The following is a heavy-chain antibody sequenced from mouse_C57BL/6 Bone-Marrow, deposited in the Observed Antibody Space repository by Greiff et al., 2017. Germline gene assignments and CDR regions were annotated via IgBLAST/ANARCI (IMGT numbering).Heavy chain of an antibody. CDR3: ARMCYWYFDV. J-gene: IGHJ1*03. CDR1: GFTFSSYA. Sequence: EVQVVESGGGLVKPGGSLKLSCAASGFTFSSYAMSWVRQTPEKRLEWVATISDGGSYTYYPDNVKGRCTISRDNAKNNLYLQMSHLKSEDTAMYYCARMCYWYFDVWGTGTTVTVSS. CDR2: ISDGGSYT. V-gene: IGHV5-4*01.